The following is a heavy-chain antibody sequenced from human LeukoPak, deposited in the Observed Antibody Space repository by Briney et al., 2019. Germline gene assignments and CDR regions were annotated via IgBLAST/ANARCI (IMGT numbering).Heavy chain of an antibody. J-gene: IGHJ5*02. V-gene: IGHV1-2*04. D-gene: IGHD6-19*01. CDR2: INPNSGGT. CDR3: ARVGGGSGWYWSWFDP. Sequence: APVKVSCKASGYTFTGYYMHWVRQAPGQGLEWMGWINPNSGGTNYAQKFQGWVTMTRDTSISTAYMELSRLRSDDTAVYYCARVGGGSGWYWSWFDPWGQGTLVTVSS. CDR1: GYTFTGYY.